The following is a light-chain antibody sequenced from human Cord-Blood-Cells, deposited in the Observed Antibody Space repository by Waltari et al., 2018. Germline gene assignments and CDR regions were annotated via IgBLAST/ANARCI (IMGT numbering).Light chain of an antibody. CDR1: SSDVGRYNR. J-gene: IGLJ2*01. CDR2: EVS. CDR3: SSYTSSSTVV. Sequence: QSALTQPPSVPGSPGQSVTTSFTGTSSDVGRYNRVSWSQQPPGTAPKLMLYEVSHRPSGVPDRFSGSKSGNTASLTISGLQAEDEADYYCSSYTSSSTVVFGGGTKLTVL. V-gene: IGLV2-18*02.